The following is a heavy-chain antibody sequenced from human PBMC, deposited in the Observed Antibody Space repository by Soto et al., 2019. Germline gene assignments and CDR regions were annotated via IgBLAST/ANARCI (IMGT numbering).Heavy chain of an antibody. V-gene: IGHV1-69*01. Sequence: QVQLVQSGAEVKKPGSSVKVSCKASGGTFSSYAISWVRQAPGQGLEWMGGIIPFFATANYAQKFQGRVTITAYESTSTAYMELSSLRSEDTAVYYCASGYYYDSSGYYPAEYFHHWGQVTLVTVSS. J-gene: IGHJ1*01. D-gene: IGHD3-22*01. CDR3: ASGYYYDSSGYYPAEYFHH. CDR1: GGTFSSYA. CDR2: IIPFFATA.